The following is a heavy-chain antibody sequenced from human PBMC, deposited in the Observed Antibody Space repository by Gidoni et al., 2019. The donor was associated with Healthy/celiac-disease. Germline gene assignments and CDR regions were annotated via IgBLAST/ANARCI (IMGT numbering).Heavy chain of an antibody. CDR1: GGSFSGYY. D-gene: IGHD3-16*02. Sequence: QVQLQQWGAGLLKPSEPLSLTCAVSGGSFSGYYWSWIRQPPGKGLEWIGEINHSGRTNYNPSLKSRVTISVDTSKSQFSLKLSSVTAADTAVYYCASGYPTQYFDYWGQGTLVTVSS. CDR2: INHSGRT. J-gene: IGHJ4*02. V-gene: IGHV4-34*01. CDR3: ASGYPTQYFDY.